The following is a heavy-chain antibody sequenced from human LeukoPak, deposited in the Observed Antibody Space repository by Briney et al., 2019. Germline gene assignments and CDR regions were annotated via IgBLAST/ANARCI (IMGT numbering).Heavy chain of an antibody. CDR3: AKDRPNFHENSGHYYRRDGDS. CDR1: GFTFYMYA. D-gene: IGHD3-22*01. Sequence: GGSLRLSCQASGFTFYMYAMSWVRQAPGKGLEWVASMCGTAGCTFYPDSVKGRFTICRDNSKNVLYLRMNSLTAEDTAIYYCAKDRPNFHENSGHYYRRDGDSWGQGTLVTVSS. V-gene: IGHV3-23*01. CDR2: MCGTAGCT. J-gene: IGHJ5*01.